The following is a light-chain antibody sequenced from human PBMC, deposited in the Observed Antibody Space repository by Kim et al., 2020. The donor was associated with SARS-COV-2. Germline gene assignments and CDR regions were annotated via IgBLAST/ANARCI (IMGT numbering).Light chain of an antibody. Sequence: QSALTQPPSASGSPGQSVTISCTGTSSDVGGYNYVSWYQQHPGKAPKLMIFEVTKRPSGVPDRFSGSKSGNTAALTVSGLQAEDEADYYCTSYAGSHNLVVGGGTQLTVL. J-gene: IGLJ2*01. CDR2: EVT. CDR1: SSDVGGYNY. V-gene: IGLV2-8*01. CDR3: TSYAGSHNLV.